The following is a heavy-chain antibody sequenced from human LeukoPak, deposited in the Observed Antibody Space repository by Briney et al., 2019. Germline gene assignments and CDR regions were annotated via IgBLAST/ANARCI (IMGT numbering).Heavy chain of an antibody. J-gene: IGHJ4*02. CDR3: AKSSNSYGYY. V-gene: IGHV3-30-3*02. D-gene: IGHD5-18*01. CDR1: GFTFSSYA. CDR2: ISYDGSNK. Sequence: PGRSLRLSCAASGFTFSSYAMHWVRQAPGKGLEWVAVISYDGSNKYYADSVKGRFTISRDNSKNTLYLQMNSLRAEDTAVYYCAKSSNSYGYYWGQGTLVTVSS.